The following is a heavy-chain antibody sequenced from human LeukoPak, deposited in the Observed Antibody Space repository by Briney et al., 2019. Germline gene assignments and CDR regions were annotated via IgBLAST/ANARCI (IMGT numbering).Heavy chain of an antibody. V-gene: IGHV3-30*02. CDR2: IRYDGGNK. CDR1: GFTFSSYG. D-gene: IGHD2/OR15-2a*01. Sequence: GGSLRLSCAASGFTFSSYGMHWVRQAPGNGLEWVAFIRYDGGNKYYADSVKGRFTISRDNSKNTLYLQMNSLRAEDTAVYYCACVYGPFDYWGQGTLVTVSS. CDR3: ACVYGPFDY. J-gene: IGHJ4*02.